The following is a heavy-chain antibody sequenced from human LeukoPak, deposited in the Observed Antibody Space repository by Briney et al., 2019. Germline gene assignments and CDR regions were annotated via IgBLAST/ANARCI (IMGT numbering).Heavy chain of an antibody. D-gene: IGHD1-26*01. CDR1: GGSISSSSYY. V-gene: IGHV4-39*07. Sequence: SETLSLTWTVSGGSISSSSYYWGWIRQPPGKGLEGFGRSYYSGSTYYNPSLKCRVPITVDTSKKQFYLKLSSVTAADTAVYYCARDNVRTGATLGPDNWGQGTLVTVSS. CDR2: SYYSGST. J-gene: IGHJ4*02. CDR3: ARDNVRTGATLGPDN.